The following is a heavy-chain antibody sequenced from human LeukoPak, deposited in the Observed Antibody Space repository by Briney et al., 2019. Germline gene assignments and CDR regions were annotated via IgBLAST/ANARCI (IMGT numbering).Heavy chain of an antibody. CDR1: GGSISSYY. CDR2: IYYSGST. CDR3: ARRATYYDSRGYYYPAAFDI. V-gene: IGHV4-59*08. D-gene: IGHD3-22*01. Sequence: PSETLSLTCTVSGGSISSYYWSWIRQPPGKGLEWIGYIYYSGSTNYNPSLKSRVTISVDTSKNQFSLKLSSVTAADTAVYYCARRATYYDSRGYYYPAAFDIWGQGTMVTVSS. J-gene: IGHJ3*02.